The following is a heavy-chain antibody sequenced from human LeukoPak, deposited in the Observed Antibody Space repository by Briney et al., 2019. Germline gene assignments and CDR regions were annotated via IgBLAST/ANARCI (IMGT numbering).Heavy chain of an antibody. CDR3: ARDIPSGYMDV. CDR1: GYSITSAYY. Sequence: SETLSLTCAVSGYSITSAYYWGWSRRPPGKGLEWVGSINHSGTTYYNPSLRSRVTISVNTSKNQFSLILNSVTAADTAIYYCARDIPSGYMDVWGKGTTVTVSS. V-gene: IGHV4-38-2*02. CDR2: INHSGTT. J-gene: IGHJ6*03.